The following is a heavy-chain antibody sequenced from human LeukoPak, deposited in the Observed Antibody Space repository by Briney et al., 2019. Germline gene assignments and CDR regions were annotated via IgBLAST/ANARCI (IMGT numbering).Heavy chain of an antibody. CDR3: ARGVDIVATDQY. CDR1: GYTFTSYD. J-gene: IGHJ4*02. CDR2: MNPNSGNT. V-gene: IGHV1-8*01. Sequence: ASVKVSCKASGYTFTSYDINWVRQATGQGLEWMGWMNPNSGNTGYAQKFQGRVTMTRNTSISTAYMELSSLRPEDTAVYYCARGVDIVATDQYWGQGTLVTVSS. D-gene: IGHD5-12*01.